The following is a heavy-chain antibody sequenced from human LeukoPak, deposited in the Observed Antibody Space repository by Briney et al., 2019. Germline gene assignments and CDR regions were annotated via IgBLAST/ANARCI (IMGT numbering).Heavy chain of an antibody. Sequence: GGSLRLSCAASGFTFSNYAMSWIRQAPGKGLEWVSAIIGSNTNTYYADSVKGRFTISRDNSKNTLYLQMNSLRVEDTAVYYCARGLMYYDSSGFGDYWGQGTLVTVSS. CDR1: GFTFSNYA. V-gene: IGHV3-23*01. CDR3: ARGLMYYDSSGFGDY. CDR2: IIGSNTNT. D-gene: IGHD3-22*01. J-gene: IGHJ4*02.